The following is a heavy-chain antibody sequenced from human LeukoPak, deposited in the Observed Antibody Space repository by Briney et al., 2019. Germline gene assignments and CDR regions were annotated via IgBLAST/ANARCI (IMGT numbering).Heavy chain of an antibody. CDR3: ASGGTGGDSFDI. J-gene: IGHJ3*02. V-gene: IGHV3-23*01. CDR1: GFTFSSYA. D-gene: IGHD2-15*01. CDR2: ISGSGGST. Sequence: PGGSLRLSCAASGFTFSSYAMSWVRQAPGKGLEWVSAISGSGGSTYYADSVKGRFTISRDNSKNTLYLQMNSLRAEDTAVYYCASGGTGGDSFDIWGQGTMVTVSS.